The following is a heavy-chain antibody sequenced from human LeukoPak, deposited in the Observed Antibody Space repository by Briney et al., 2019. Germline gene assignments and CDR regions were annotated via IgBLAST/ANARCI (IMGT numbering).Heavy chain of an antibody. J-gene: IGHJ4*02. V-gene: IGHV3-30*18. CDR1: GFTFSSYG. CDR3: AKSYRSGWYRGVIDY. CDR2: ISYDGSNK. D-gene: IGHD6-13*01. Sequence: GGSLRLSCAASGFTFSSYGMHWVRQAPGKGLEWVAVISYDGSNKYYADSVKGRFTISRDNSENTLYLQMNLRADDTAVYYCAKSYRSGWYRGVIDYWGQGTLVTVSS.